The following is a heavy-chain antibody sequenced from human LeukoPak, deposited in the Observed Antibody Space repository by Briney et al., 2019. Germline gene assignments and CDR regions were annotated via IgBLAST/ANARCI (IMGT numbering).Heavy chain of an antibody. D-gene: IGHD4-17*01. Sequence: GRFLRLSCAASGFTFSTYGMYWVRQAPGKGLEWVAVISYDGSNKYYADSVKGRFTISRDNSKNTLYLQMNSLRAEDTAVYYCAKVHGDYSYYFDYWGQGTLVTVSS. CDR3: AKVHGDYSYYFDY. CDR1: GFTFSTYG. V-gene: IGHV3-30*18. CDR2: ISYDGSNK. J-gene: IGHJ4*02.